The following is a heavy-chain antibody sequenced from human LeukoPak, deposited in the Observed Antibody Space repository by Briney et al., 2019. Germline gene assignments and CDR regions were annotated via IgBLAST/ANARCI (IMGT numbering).Heavy chain of an antibody. Sequence: GGSLRLSCAASGFTFSSYAMSWVRQAPGKGLEWVSAISGSGGSTYYADSVKGRFTISRDNSKNTLYLQMNSLRAEDTAVYYCAKVGLLWFGELTHFDYWGQGTLVTVSS. D-gene: IGHD3-10*01. CDR3: AKVGLLWFGELTHFDY. J-gene: IGHJ4*02. CDR2: ISGSGGST. V-gene: IGHV3-23*01. CDR1: GFTFSSYA.